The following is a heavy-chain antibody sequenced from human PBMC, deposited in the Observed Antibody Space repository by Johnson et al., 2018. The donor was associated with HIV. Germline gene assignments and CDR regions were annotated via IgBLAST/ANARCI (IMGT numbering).Heavy chain of an antibody. J-gene: IGHJ3*02. CDR3: AKGVSKSLDAFDI. Sequence: VQLVESGGGLIQPGGSLRLSCAASGFTFSTYVMSWVRQAPGKGLEWVSGIYSGGSTYYADSVKGRFTLSRDNSKNRLYLQMNSLRAEDTAVYYCAKGVSKSLDAFDIWGQGTMVTVSS. V-gene: IGHV3-66*01. CDR2: IYSGGST. D-gene: IGHD3-10*01. CDR1: GFTFSTYV.